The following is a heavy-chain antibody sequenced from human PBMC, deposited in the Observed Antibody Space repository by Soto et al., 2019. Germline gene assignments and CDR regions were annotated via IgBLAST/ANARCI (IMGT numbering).Heavy chain of an antibody. CDR2: SRDKAQGYSI. Sequence: GGSLRLSWAGSGFTLSDHYIDWVRQAPGKGLEGVGRSRDKAQGYSITYAASVKGRFTTSRDESKNSLYLQMNSLKTEDTAVYYCVRATYFSDSSGYTRCLDYWGQGTLVTVSS. D-gene: IGHD3-22*01. J-gene: IGHJ4*02. V-gene: IGHV3-72*01. CDR3: VRATYFSDSSGYTRCLDY. CDR1: GFTLSDHY.